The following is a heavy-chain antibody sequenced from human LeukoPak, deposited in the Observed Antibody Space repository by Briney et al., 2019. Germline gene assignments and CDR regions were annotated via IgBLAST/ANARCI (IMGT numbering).Heavy chain of an antibody. CDR2: IDQDGSLR. CDR1: GFTFSDYW. J-gene: IGHJ6*03. CDR3: ARDRGYCTSTNCYGFYYYMGV. Sequence: GGSLRLSCAASGFTFSDYWMNWVRQAPGKGLEWVANIDQDGSLRYYVDSVKGRFTISRDNAENSLYLQMNSLRAEDTAVYFCARDRGYCTSTNCYGFYYYMGVWGKGTTVTVSS. V-gene: IGHV3-7*01. D-gene: IGHD2-2*01.